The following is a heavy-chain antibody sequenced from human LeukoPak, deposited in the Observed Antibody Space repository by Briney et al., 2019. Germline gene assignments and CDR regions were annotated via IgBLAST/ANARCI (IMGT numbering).Heavy chain of an antibody. CDR2: INHSGGT. D-gene: IGHD3-22*01. CDR1: GGSFSGYY. V-gene: IGHV4-34*01. CDR3: ARPQPFLLPYAFDI. J-gene: IGHJ3*02. Sequence: SETLSLTCAVYGGSFSGYYWSWIRQPPGKGLEWIGEINHSGGTNYNPSLKSRVTISVDTSKNQFSLKLSSVTAADTAVYYCARPQPFLLPYAFDIWGQGTMVTVSS.